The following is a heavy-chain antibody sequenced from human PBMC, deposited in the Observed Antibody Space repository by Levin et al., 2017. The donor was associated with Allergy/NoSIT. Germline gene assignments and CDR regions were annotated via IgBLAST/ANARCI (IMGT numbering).Heavy chain of an antibody. Sequence: SLKISCTASGFTFDDYAMHWVRQVPGKGLEWISGISWNSGRKGYAESVEGRFTISRDNARNSLYLEMNSLRREDTAEYHCAKGKGSQYDNWFDPWGQGTLVTVSS. CDR1: GFTFDDYA. J-gene: IGHJ5*02. V-gene: IGHV3-9*01. CDR2: ISWNSGRK. CDR3: AKGKGSQYDNWFDP. D-gene: IGHD3-10*01.